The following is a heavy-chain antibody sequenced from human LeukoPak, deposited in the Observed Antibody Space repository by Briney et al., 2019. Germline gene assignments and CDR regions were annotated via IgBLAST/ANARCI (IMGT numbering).Heavy chain of an antibody. Sequence: ASVKVSCKASGYTFTSYAMHWVRQAPGQRLEWMGWIDAGNGNTKYSQKFQGRVTITRDTSASTAYMELSSLRSEDTAVYYCAREAVRYFDWLSQFDYWGQGTLVTVSS. CDR2: IDAGNGNT. J-gene: IGHJ4*02. CDR1: GYTFTSYA. CDR3: AREAVRYFDWLSQFDY. V-gene: IGHV1-3*01. D-gene: IGHD3-9*01.